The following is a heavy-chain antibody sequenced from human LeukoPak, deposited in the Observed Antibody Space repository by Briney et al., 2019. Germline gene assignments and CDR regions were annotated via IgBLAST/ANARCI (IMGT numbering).Heavy chain of an antibody. CDR2: ISGSGGST. CDR3: ARYSSSWYLKAFFDY. Sequence: GGSLRLSCAASGFTFSSYAMSWVRQAPGKGLEWVTAISGSGGSTYYADSVKGRFTISRDNSKNTLYLQMNSLRAEDTAVYYCARYSSSWYLKAFFDYWGQGTLVTVSS. V-gene: IGHV3-23*01. D-gene: IGHD6-13*01. J-gene: IGHJ4*02. CDR1: GFTFSSYA.